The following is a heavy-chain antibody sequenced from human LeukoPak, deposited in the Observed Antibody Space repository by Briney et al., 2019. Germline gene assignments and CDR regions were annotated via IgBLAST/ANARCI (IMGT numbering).Heavy chain of an antibody. CDR2: INHSGST. CDR1: GGSFSGYY. CDR3: ARNPKITGALSWFDP. V-gene: IGHV4-34*01. D-gene: IGHD7-27*01. Sequence: SETLSLTCAVYGGSFSGYYWSWIRQPPGKGLEWIGEINHSGSTNYNPSLKSRVTISVDTSKNQFSLKLSSVTAADTAVYYCARNPKITGALSWFDPWGQGTLVTVSS. J-gene: IGHJ5*02.